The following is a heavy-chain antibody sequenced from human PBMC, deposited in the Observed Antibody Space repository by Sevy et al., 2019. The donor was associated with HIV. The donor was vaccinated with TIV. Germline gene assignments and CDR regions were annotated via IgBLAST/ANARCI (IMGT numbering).Heavy chain of an antibody. CDR3: ARGYVGYCSGGSCRLYYFDY. D-gene: IGHD2-15*01. CDR1: GYTFTSYG. J-gene: IGHJ4*02. V-gene: IGHV1-18*01. Sequence: ASVKVSCKASGYTFTSYGISWVRQAPGQGLEWMGWISAYNGNTNYAQMLQGRVTMTTDTSTSTAYMELRSLRSEDTAVYYCARGYVGYCSGGSCRLYYFDYWGQGTLVTVSS. CDR2: ISAYNGNT.